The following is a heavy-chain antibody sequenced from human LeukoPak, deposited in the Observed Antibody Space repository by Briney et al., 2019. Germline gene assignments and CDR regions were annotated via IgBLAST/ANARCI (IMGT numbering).Heavy chain of an antibody. CDR3: ARVRETESIAARPGADGFFDY. J-gene: IGHJ4*02. CDR1: GGSISSGGYY. V-gene: IGHV4-30-2*01. Sequence: ASETLSLTCTVSGGSISSGGYYWSWIRQPPGKGLEWIGYIYHSGSTYYNPSLKSRVTISVDRSKNQFSLRLSSVTAADTAVYYCARVRETESIAARPGADGFFDYWGQGTLVTVSS. D-gene: IGHD6-6*01. CDR2: IYHSGST.